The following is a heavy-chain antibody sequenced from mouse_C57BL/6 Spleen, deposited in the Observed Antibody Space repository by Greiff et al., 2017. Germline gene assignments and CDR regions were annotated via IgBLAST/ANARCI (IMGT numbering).Heavy chain of an antibody. CDR3: ARGDYDNGYLGY. D-gene: IGHD1-1*01. J-gene: IGHJ2*01. CDR2: ISYSGST. Sequence: EVQLQQSGPGMVKPSLSLSLTCTVTGYSISSGYDWHWIRHFPGNKLEWMGYISYSGSTNYNPSLKSRISITHDTSKNHFFLKLNSVTTEDTATYCCARGDYDNGYLGYWGQGTTLTVSS. V-gene: IGHV3-1*01. CDR1: GYSISSGYD.